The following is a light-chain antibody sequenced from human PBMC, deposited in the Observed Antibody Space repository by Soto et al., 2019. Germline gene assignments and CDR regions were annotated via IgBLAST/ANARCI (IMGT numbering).Light chain of an antibody. V-gene: IGLV2-14*01. Sequence: QSALTQPASVSGSPGQSITISCTGTSSDVGGYNYVSWYQQHPGKAPKLMIYDVSNRPSGVSNRFSGSKSGNTASLTISGLKAEDEADYYCSSYTSSSDVVFGGGTKGPS. CDR3: SSYTSSSDVV. J-gene: IGLJ2*01. CDR1: SSDVGGYNY. CDR2: DVS.